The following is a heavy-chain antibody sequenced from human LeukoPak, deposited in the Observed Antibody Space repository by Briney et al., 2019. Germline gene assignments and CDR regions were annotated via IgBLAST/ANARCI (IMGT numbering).Heavy chain of an antibody. V-gene: IGHV4-59*01. CDR3: ARATVSYGYGFDYYYYGMDV. CDR2: IYYSGST. Sequence: ASETLSLTCTVSGGSISSYYWSWIRQPPGKGLEWIGYIYYSGSTNYNPSLKSRVTISVDTSKNQFSLKLSSVTAADTAVYYCARATVSYGYGFDYYYYGMDVWGQGTTVTVSS. CDR1: GGSISSYY. D-gene: IGHD5-18*01. J-gene: IGHJ6*02.